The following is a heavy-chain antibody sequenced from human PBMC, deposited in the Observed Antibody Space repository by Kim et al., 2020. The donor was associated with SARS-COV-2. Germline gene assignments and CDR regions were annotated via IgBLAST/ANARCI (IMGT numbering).Heavy chain of an antibody. J-gene: IGHJ3*01. V-gene: IGHV3-33*01. CDR3: ASSTEGYYDSSGYQDDA. Sequence: GGSLRLSCAASGFTFSSYGMHWVRQAPGKGLEWVAVIWYDGSNNYYADSVKGRFTISRDNSKNTLYLQMNSLRAEDTAVYYCASSTEGYYDSSGYQDDA. CDR2: IWYDGSNN. CDR1: GFTFSSYG. D-gene: IGHD3-22*01.